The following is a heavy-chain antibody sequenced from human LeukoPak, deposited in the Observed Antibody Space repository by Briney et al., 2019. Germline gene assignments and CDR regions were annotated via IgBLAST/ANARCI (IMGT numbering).Heavy chain of an antibody. Sequence: GGSLRLSCAASGFTFSSYGMHWVRQAPGKGLEWVASINHNGNVSYYVDSVKGRFTIYRDNAKNSLYLQMSNLRAEDTAVYFCARGGGLDVWGQGATVTVSS. CDR3: ARGGGLDV. CDR1: GFTFSSYG. CDR2: INHNGNVS. D-gene: IGHD3-16*01. J-gene: IGHJ6*02. V-gene: IGHV3-7*03.